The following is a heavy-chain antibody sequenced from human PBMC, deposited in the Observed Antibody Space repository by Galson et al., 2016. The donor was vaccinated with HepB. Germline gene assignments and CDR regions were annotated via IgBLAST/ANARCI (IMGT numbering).Heavy chain of an antibody. V-gene: IGHV3-23*01. J-gene: IGHJ6*02. Sequence: SLRLSCAASGFTFSNYVMNWVRQAPGKGLEWVSAISGSGPNTYYEDSVKGRFTISRGNSKNTLFLQMNSLRAEDTAVYYCAKSLLGVTLVSYYYGMDVWGQGTTVTVSS. CDR3: AKSLLGVTLVSYYYGMDV. D-gene: IGHD2-21*02. CDR2: ISGSGPNT. CDR1: GFTFSNYV.